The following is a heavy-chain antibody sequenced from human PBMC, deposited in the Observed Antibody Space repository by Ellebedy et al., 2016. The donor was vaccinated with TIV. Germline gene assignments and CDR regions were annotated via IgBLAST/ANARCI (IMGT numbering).Heavy chain of an antibody. CDR2: FGSGGYS. CDR1: GFTFRIYD. CDR3: ARDKREGGFGV. D-gene: IGHD3-3*01. V-gene: IGHV3-13*01. Sequence: PGGSLRLSCAASGFTFRIYDMHWVRQSIGKGLEWVSAFGSGGYSYYPASVKGRFTISRDDAQNSLYLQMNSLTAEDTAFYYWARDKREGGFGVWGQGTLVTVSS. J-gene: IGHJ4*02.